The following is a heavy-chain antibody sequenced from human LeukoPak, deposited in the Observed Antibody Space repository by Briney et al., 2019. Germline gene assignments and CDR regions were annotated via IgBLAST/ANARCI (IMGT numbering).Heavy chain of an antibody. J-gene: IGHJ4*02. CDR3: ARDDRYYDSSGPTGY. V-gene: IGHV1-2*02. D-gene: IGHD3-22*01. CDR2: INPNSGGT. Sequence: ASVKVSCKASGYTFTGYYMHWVRQAPGQGLEWMGWINPNSGGTNYAQKFQGRVTVTRDTSISTAYMELSRLRSDDTAVYYCARDDRYYDSSGPTGYWGQGTLVTVSS. CDR1: GYTFTGYY.